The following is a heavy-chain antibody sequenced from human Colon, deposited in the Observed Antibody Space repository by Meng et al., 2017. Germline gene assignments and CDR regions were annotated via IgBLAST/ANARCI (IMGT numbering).Heavy chain of an antibody. V-gene: IGHV4-34*02. CDR2: IDHFGIS. CDR1: GGSFSGFY. CDR3: AAGLRHGDWFDP. Sequence: QVQTQQGGVGLLRPSETLSLTCAVSGGSFSGFYWSWIRQPPGKGLEWIGEIDHFGISNYNSSLKGRLTMSVDTSKKQISLTLTSVTAADTAVYYCAAGLRHGDWFDPWGPGTLVTVSS. D-gene: IGHD4-17*01. J-gene: IGHJ5*02.